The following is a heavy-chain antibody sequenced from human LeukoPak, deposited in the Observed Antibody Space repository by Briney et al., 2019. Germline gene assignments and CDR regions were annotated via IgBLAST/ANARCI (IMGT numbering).Heavy chain of an antibody. CDR2: IYYSGST. J-gene: IGHJ4*02. CDR3: ARDLGDGIDY. D-gene: IGHD1-1*01. CDR1: GGSISSGGYY. V-gene: IGHV4-31*03. Sequence: SETLSLTCTVSGGSISSGGYYWSWIRQRPGKGLEWIGYIYYSGSTYYNPSLKSRVTISVDTSKNQFSLKLSSVTAADTAVYYCARDLGDGIDYWGQGTLVTVSS.